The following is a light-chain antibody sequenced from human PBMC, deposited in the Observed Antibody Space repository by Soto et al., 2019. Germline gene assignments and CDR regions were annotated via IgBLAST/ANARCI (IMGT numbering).Light chain of an antibody. CDR1: QDISNY. J-gene: IGKJ2*01. V-gene: IGKV1-33*01. CDR3: QQYINLPYT. CDR2: DAS. Sequence: DIQMTQSPSSLSASVGDRVTITCQASQDISNYLNWYQQKPGKAPKLLIYDASNLEAGVPSRFSGSGSGTHFTFTISSLQPEDIATYYCQQYINLPYTFGLGTKVDIK.